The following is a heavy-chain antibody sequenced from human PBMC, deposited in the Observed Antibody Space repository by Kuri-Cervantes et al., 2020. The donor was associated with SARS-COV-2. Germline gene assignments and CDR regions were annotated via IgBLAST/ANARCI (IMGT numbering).Heavy chain of an antibody. J-gene: IGHJ3*02. CDR2: IKKDGSEK. CDR3: AREQWLELDAFDI. CDR1: GFSFSMYW. V-gene: IGHV3-7*01. Sequence: GGSLRLSCAASGFSFSMYWMSWVRQAPGKGLEWVANIKKDGSEKHYVDSVKGRFTISRDNAKNSLYLQMNSLRAEDTAVYYCAREQWLELDAFDIWGQGTMVTVSS. D-gene: IGHD6-19*01.